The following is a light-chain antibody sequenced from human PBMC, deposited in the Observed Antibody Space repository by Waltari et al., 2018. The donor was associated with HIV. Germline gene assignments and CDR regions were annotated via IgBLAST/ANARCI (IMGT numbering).Light chain of an antibody. CDR3: QSSDNSEHMI. CDR1: TLSKQY. CDR2: KDT. J-gene: IGLJ2*01. V-gene: IGLV3-25*03. Sequence: SSELTQPPSASVSPGQTARISCSADTLSKQYAYWYQQKPGQAPVVVIIKDTERPSGIPERFSGSSSGTTVTLTIRGVQAEDEADYYCQSSDNSEHMIFGGVTKLTVL.